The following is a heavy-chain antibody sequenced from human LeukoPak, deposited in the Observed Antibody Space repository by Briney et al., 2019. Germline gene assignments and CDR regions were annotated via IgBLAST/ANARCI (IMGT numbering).Heavy chain of an antibody. J-gene: IGHJ4*02. CDR1: GFTVSSNY. Sequence: GGSLRLSCAASGFTVSSNYMSWVRQAPGKGLEWVSVIYSGGSTYYSDSVKGRFTISRDNSKNTLYLQMNSLRAEDTAVYYCARVEGGWYGVTRQKQSGGKLLYFDYWGQGTLVTVSS. CDR2: IYSGGST. CDR3: ARVEGGWYGVTRQKQSGGKLLYFDY. D-gene: IGHD6-19*01. V-gene: IGHV3-53*01.